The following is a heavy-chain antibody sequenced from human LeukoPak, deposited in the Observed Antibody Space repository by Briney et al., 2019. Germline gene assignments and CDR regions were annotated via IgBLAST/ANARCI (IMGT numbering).Heavy chain of an antibody. CDR1: GFTFSSYW. CDR2: INSDGSST. D-gene: IGHD3-10*01. CDR3: ARDRVPLLWFGELSAGGFDY. J-gene: IGHJ4*02. V-gene: IGHV3-74*01. Sequence: PGGSLRLFCAASGFTFSSYWMHWVRQAPGKGLVWVSRINSDGSSTSYADSVKGRFTISRDNVKNTLYLQMNSLRAEDTAVYYCARDRVPLLWFGELSAGGFDYWGQGTLVTVSS.